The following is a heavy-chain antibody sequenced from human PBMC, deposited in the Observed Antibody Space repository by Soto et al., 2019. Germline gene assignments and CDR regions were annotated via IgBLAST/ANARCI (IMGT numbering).Heavy chain of an antibody. CDR1: GFSLSSRGVG. V-gene: IGHV2-5*02. CDR3: AHFPGYTDGFVY. D-gene: IGHD5-12*01. J-gene: IGHJ4*02. Sequence: QITLKESGPTLVTPTQTLTLTCTFSGFSLSSRGVGVGWIRQPPGKALEWLALIYWDDDKWYSPSLKSRLTIPKDTSKNQVVLIMTNMDPVDTATYSCAHFPGYTDGFVYWGQGTLVTVSS. CDR2: IYWDDDK.